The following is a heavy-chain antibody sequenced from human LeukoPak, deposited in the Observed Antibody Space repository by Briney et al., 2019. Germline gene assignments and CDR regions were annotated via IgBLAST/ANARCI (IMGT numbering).Heavy chain of an antibody. CDR1: GGSFSGYY. CDR3: ARHVTYGSSRLYFDY. Sequence: AETLSLTCAVYGGSFSGYYWSWIRQPPGKGLEWIGEINHSGSTNYNPSLKGRVTISVDTSKNQFSLKLSSVTAADMAVYYCARHVTYGSSRLYFDYWGQGTLVTVSS. J-gene: IGHJ4*02. V-gene: IGHV4-34*01. CDR2: INHSGST. D-gene: IGHD6-13*01.